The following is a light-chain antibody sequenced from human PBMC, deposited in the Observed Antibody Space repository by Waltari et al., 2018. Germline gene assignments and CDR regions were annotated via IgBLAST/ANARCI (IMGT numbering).Light chain of an antibody. CDR1: QSVTSN. Sequence: EIVMTQAPVTLSVSPGERATLFCRASQSVTSNLAWYQQKPGRGPRLLIYGGSIRATGIPARFTGSGSGTEFTLTISRLQSEDFAVYFCQHYNNRPLTFGGGTKVEIK. J-gene: IGKJ4*01. V-gene: IGKV3-15*01. CDR2: GGS. CDR3: QHYNNRPLT.